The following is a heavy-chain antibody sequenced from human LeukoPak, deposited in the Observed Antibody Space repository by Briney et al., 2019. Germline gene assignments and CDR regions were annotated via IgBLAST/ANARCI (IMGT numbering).Heavy chain of an antibody. D-gene: IGHD5-18*01. V-gene: IGHV1-2*04. CDR2: INPNSGGT. Sequence: GASVKVSCKASGYTFTGYYMHWVRQAPGQGLEWMGWINPNSGGTNYAQKFQGWVTMTRDTSISTAYMELSRLRSDDTAVYYCARDWDTAQGPGTWYYGMDVWGQGTTVTVSS. J-gene: IGHJ6*02. CDR3: ARDWDTAQGPGTWYYGMDV. CDR1: GYTFTGYY.